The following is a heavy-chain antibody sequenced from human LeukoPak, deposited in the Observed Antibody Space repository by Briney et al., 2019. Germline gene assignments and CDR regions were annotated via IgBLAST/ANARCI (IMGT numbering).Heavy chain of an antibody. D-gene: IGHD3-9*01. CDR1: GYTLTDVS. CDR2: FDPEGGET. CDR3: GIGRKFDWLLCHH. Sequence: SVKVSCKISGYTLTDVSIRWVRQAPGKGLEWMGGFDPEGGETIYAQKFQGRVTMTEDPSADTAYMELRSLSSEDTAVYYCGIGRKFDWLLCHHWGQGTLVTVSS. J-gene: IGHJ5*02. V-gene: IGHV1-24*01.